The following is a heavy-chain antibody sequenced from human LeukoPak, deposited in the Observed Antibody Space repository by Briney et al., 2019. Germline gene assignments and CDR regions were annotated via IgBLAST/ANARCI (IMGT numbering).Heavy chain of an antibody. CDR2: INPNSGGT. J-gene: IGHJ3*02. CDR1: GYTFTVYY. V-gene: IGHV1-2*02. D-gene: IGHD5-18*01. Sequence: ASVKVSCKTSGYTFTVYYMHWVRQAPGQGLEWMGWINPNSGGTNYAQKFQGRVTMTRDTSISTAYMELSRLRSDDTAVYYCARPSALGYSRDAFDIWGQGTMVTVSS. CDR3: ARPSALGYSRDAFDI.